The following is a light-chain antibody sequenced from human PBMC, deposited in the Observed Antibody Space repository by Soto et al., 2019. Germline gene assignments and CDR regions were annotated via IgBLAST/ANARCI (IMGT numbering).Light chain of an antibody. CDR2: GAS. CDR1: QSVSNNY. CDR3: QQYGSSGT. J-gene: IGKJ1*01. Sequence: IVMTQSPATLSVSPGERATLSCRASQSVSNNYLAWYQQNPGQAPRLLIYGASNRATGIPDRFSGSGSGTDFTLTISRLEPEDFAVYYCQQYGSSGTFGQGTKVDIK. V-gene: IGKV3-20*01.